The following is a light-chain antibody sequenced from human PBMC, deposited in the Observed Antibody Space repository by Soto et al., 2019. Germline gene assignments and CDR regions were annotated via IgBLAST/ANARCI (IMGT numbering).Light chain of an antibody. Sequence: EIVLTQSPATLSLSPGERATLSCRASQSVGKYLVWYQQKPGQSPRLLIYDASNRATGIPARFSGSGSGTDFTLTISSLEPEDFAVYYCQQRYNSPRTFGQGTKVEVK. CDR2: DAS. J-gene: IGKJ1*01. V-gene: IGKV3-11*01. CDR1: QSVGKY. CDR3: QQRYNSPRT.